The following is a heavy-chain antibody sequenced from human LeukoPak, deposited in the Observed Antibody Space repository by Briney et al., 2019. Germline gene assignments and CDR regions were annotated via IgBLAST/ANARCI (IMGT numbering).Heavy chain of an antibody. V-gene: IGHV3-74*01. J-gene: IGHJ4*01. Sequence: GGSLRLSCTGSGFTLRNYWMHWVRQVSGKRLVWVSRISGDGSITNYADSVQGRFTISRDNAENILYLQINNLRSEDTAVYYCARYSSSSGGASYYLDYWGHGTLVTVSS. D-gene: IGHD6-6*01. CDR3: ARYSSSSGGASYYLDY. CDR1: GFTLRNYW. CDR2: ISGDGSIT.